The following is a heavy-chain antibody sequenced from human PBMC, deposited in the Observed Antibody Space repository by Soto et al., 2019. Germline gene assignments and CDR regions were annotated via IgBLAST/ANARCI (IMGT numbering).Heavy chain of an antibody. J-gene: IGHJ4*02. CDR3: VREGTVARFDY. CDR1: GVTLNIDG. CDR2: INSDGSST. V-gene: IGHV3-74*01. Sequence: SLRLSSASSGVTLNIDGMHLVRQAPGKGLVWVSRINSDGSSTSYADSVTGRLTICRDNAKNTLYLKMNSLRGEATAVYYCVREGTVARFDYWGQGPLVTVSS. D-gene: IGHD4-17*01.